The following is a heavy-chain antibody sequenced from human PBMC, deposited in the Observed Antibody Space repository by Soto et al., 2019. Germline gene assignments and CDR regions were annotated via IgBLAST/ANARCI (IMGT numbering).Heavy chain of an antibody. CDR1: GFTFSSYG. J-gene: IGHJ6*02. CDR2: IWSDGSNK. V-gene: IGHV3-33*01. CDR3: EREVLVRGIKYHAMDV. Sequence: QVQLVESGGGVVQPGRSLSLSCAASGFTFSSYGIHWVRQAPGKGLEWVAAIWSDGSNKYYADSVKGRFTISRDNTKNTRYLQMNSLRAEDMGVYYCEREVLVRGIKYHAMDVWGQGTTVTVSS. D-gene: IGHD3-10*01.